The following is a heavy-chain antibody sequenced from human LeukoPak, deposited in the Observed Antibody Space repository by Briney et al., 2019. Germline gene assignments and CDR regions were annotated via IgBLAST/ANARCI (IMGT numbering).Heavy chain of an antibody. V-gene: IGHV3-23*01. CDR2: ISDSGGST. D-gene: IGHD4-17*01. Sequence: QSGGSLRLSCAASGFTFSSFAMTWVRQAPGKGLEWVSGISDSGGSTYYADSVKGRFTISRDNSKNTLYLQMNSLRAQDTAVYYCAKVTELGLYGDSTFDFWGQGTLVTVSS. CDR1: GFTFSSFA. J-gene: IGHJ4*02. CDR3: AKVTELGLYGDSTFDF.